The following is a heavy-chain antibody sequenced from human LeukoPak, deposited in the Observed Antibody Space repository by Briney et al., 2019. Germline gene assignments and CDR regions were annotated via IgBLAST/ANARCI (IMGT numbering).Heavy chain of an antibody. Sequence: GGSLRLSCAASGFTFTKAWMTWVRQALGKGLEWIGRIRSITDGGTTEYAAPVKGKFTISRDDSTNTLYLQMSSLNTEDTAVYYCTTAVRGGNFLDSWGQGTLVTVSS. CDR3: TTAVRGGNFLDS. CDR1: GFTFTKAW. V-gene: IGHV3-15*01. J-gene: IGHJ4*02. D-gene: IGHD1-7*01. CDR2: IRSITDGGTT.